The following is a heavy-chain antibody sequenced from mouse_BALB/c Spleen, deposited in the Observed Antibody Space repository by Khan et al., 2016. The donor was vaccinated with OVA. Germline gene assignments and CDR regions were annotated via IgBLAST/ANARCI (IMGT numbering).Heavy chain of an antibody. CDR2: INPSTGYS. CDR1: GYTFTNYW. V-gene: IGHV1-7*01. D-gene: IGHD1-3*01. J-gene: IGHJ3*01. CDR3: ANARNSSAWLTY. Sequence: VQLQESGAELAKPGASVKLSCKASGYTFTNYWMHWVKQRPGQGLEWIGYINPSTGYSEYNQKFKDKSTLTADKSSSTAYIQLSSLTSEDSAVLYGANARNSSAWLTYWGQGTLVTVSA.